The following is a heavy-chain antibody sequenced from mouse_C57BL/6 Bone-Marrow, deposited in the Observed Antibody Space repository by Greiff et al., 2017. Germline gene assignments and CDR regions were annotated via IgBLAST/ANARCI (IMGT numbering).Heavy chain of an antibody. CDR1: GYTFTDYN. Sequence: EVQLQQSGPELVKPGASVKMSCKASGYTFTDYNMHWVKQSHGKSLEWIGYINPNNGGTSYNQKFKGKATLTVNKSSSTAYMELRRLTSEDSAVYYCAWDSEYYFDYWGQGTTLTVSS. CDR3: AWDSEYYFDY. V-gene: IGHV1-22*01. J-gene: IGHJ2*01. D-gene: IGHD3-3*01. CDR2: INPNNGGT.